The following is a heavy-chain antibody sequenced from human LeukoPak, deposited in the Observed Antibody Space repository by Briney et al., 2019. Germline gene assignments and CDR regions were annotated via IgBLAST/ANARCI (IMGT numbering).Heavy chain of an antibody. D-gene: IGHD2-2*01. J-gene: IGHJ3*02. CDR1: GSISGYY. V-gene: IGHV4-4*09. CDR3: ARQKCTTTSCLTKNAFDI. CDR2: IYTSGST. Sequence: SETLSLTCTGSGSISGYYWRWIRQPPGRGLEWIGYIYTSGSTNYNLSLESRVTISIDTSKNQFSLDLSSVTAADTAVYYCARQKCTTTSCLTKNAFDISGQGTIVTVSS.